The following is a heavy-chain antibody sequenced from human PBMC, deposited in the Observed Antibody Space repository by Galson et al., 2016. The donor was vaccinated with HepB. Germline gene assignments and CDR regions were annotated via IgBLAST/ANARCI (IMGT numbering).Heavy chain of an antibody. Sequence: ETLSLTCSVSGGSINSYYWSWIRQPTGKGLEWIAYIDHSGNIKYNPSLKSRVPLSVDTSRNQFSLKLSSVTAADTAVYYCARDRLAAAASWVAFDLWGQGTMVTVSS. V-gene: IGHV4-59*01. J-gene: IGHJ3*01. CDR2: IDHSGNI. CDR1: GGSINSYY. CDR3: ARDRLAAAASWVAFDL. D-gene: IGHD6-13*01.